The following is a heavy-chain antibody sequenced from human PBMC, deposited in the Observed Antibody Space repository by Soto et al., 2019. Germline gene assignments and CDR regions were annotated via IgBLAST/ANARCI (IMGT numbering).Heavy chain of an antibody. Sequence: QVQLVESGGGVVQPGRSLRLSCAASGFSFSDYGMHWVRQAPGKGLEWVAFISYEGGNKYYGDSVKGRFTISRDNSENTLNLQRSSLRAEDTAVYYCAKDEVGTSYAPSYFDYWGQGTLVTVSS. D-gene: IGHD1-1*01. J-gene: IGHJ4*02. CDR1: GFSFSDYG. CDR2: ISYEGGNK. CDR3: AKDEVGTSYAPSYFDY. V-gene: IGHV3-30*18.